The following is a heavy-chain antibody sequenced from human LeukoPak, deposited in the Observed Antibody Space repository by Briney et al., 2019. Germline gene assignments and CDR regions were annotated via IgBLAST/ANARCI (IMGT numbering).Heavy chain of an antibody. J-gene: IGHJ6*03. CDR2: IYYSRST. CDR3: ARVGFGEPPPTYYYYYMDV. D-gene: IGHD3-10*01. Sequence: PSETLSLTCTVSGGSINSYYWSWLRQPPGKGLEWIGYIYYSRSTNYNPSLKSRVTISVDTSKNQFSLKLSSVTAADTAVYYCARVGFGEPPPTYYYYYMDVWGKGTTVTVSS. V-gene: IGHV4-59*01. CDR1: GGSINSYY.